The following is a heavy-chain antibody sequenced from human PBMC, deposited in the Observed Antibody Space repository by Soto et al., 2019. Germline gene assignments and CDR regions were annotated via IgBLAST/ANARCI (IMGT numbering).Heavy chain of an antibody. CDR2: IYSGGST. V-gene: IGHV3-53*01. J-gene: IGHJ4*02. Sequence: GGSLRLSCAASGFTVSSNYMSWVRQAPGKGLEWVSVIYSGGSTYYADSVKGRLTISRDNSKNTLYLQMNSLRAEDTAVYYCATYIAVAGPLDYWGQGTLVTVSS. D-gene: IGHD6-19*01. CDR3: ATYIAVAGPLDY. CDR1: GFTVSSNY.